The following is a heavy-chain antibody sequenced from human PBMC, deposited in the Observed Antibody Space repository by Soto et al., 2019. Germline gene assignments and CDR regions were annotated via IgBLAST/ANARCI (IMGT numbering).Heavy chain of an antibody. Sequence: QVQLVQSGAEVKKPGASVKVSCKASGYTFTSYGISWVRQAPGQGLEWMGWISAYNGNTNYAQKLQGRVTMTTDTSTSTAYMELRSLRSDDTAVYYCARDECYDFWSGYTDFDYWGQGTLVTVSS. V-gene: IGHV1-18*01. CDR3: ARDECYDFWSGYTDFDY. CDR2: ISAYNGNT. CDR1: GYTFTSYG. J-gene: IGHJ4*02. D-gene: IGHD3-3*01.